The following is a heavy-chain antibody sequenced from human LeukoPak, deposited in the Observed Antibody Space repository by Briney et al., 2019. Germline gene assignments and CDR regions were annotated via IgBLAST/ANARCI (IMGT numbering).Heavy chain of an antibody. Sequence: GRSLRLSCAASGFTFSSFGMHWVRQAPGKGLEWVAVISYDGSNKHYADSVKGRFTISRDNSKSTLYLQMHSLKTEDTAVYYCAKDGTGDYDTTGYYLLGHFQCWGQGTLVTVSS. J-gene: IGHJ1*01. V-gene: IGHV3-30*18. CDR3: AKDGTGDYDTTGYYLLGHFQC. CDR1: GFTFSSFG. D-gene: IGHD3-22*01. CDR2: ISYDGSNK.